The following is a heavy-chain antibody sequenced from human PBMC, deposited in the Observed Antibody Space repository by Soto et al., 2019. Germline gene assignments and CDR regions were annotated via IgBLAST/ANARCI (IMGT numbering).Heavy chain of an antibody. CDR2: IRSKAYGGTT. D-gene: IGHD3-22*01. Sequence: GGSLRLSCTASGFTFGDYAMSWFRQAPGKGLEWVGFIRSKAYGGTTEYAASVKGRFTISRDDSKSIAYLQMNSLKTEDTAVYYCTTNYYDCSGYDNWFDPWGQGTLVTVSS. J-gene: IGHJ5*02. V-gene: IGHV3-49*03. CDR3: TTNYYDCSGYDNWFDP. CDR1: GFTFGDYA.